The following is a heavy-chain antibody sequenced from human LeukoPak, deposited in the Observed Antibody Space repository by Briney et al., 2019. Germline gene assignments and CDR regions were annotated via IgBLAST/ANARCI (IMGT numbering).Heavy chain of an antibody. D-gene: IGHD2-2*01. V-gene: IGHV3-33*01. CDR2: IWNDGSNK. CDR3: ARGTAEGVVVPAATKNWFDP. Sequence: GGSLRLSCVTSGFTFRNYGMHWVRQAPGKGLEWVAVIWNDGSNKYYADSVKGRFIISREDSKNTLYLQMNSLRDEDTAVYYCARGTAEGVVVPAATKNWFDPWGQGTLVTVSS. CDR1: GFTFRNYG. J-gene: IGHJ5*02.